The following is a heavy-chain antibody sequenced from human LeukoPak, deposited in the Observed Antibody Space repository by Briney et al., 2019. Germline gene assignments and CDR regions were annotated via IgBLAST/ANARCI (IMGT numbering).Heavy chain of an antibody. D-gene: IGHD3-3*01. CDR3: AREPLHEDFWSGLHNWFDP. CDR1: GGTFSSYA. CDR2: ISAYNGNT. V-gene: IGHV1-18*01. Sequence: ASVKVSCKASGGTFSSYAISWVRQAPGQGLEWMGWISAYNGNTNYAQKLQGRVTMTTDTSTSTAYMELRSLRSDDTAVYYCAREPLHEDFWSGLHNWFDPWGQGTLVTVSS. J-gene: IGHJ5*02.